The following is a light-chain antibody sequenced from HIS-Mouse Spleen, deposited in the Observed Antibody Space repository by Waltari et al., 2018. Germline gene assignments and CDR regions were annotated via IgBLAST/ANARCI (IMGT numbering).Light chain of an antibody. Sequence: QSALTQPASVSGSPAQSITISCTGTSSDVGGYNYVSWYQQHPGKAPKLTISDVSNRPSGVSNRFSGSKSGNTASLTISGLQAEDEADYYCSSYTSSSTEVFGGGTKLTVL. CDR3: SSYTSSSTEV. J-gene: IGLJ2*01. V-gene: IGLV2-14*03. CDR2: DVS. CDR1: SSDVGGYNY.